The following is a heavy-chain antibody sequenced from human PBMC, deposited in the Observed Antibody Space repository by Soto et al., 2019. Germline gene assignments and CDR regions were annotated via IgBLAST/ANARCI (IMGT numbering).Heavy chain of an antibody. D-gene: IGHD3-9*01. Sequence: PGGSLRLSCAASGFTFSSYAMSWVREAPGKVLEWVSAISGSGGSTYYADSVKGRFTISRDNSKNTLYLQMNSLRAEDTAVYYCAKIWLHFDWLSDFDYWGQGTLVTVSS. CDR1: GFTFSSYA. CDR2: ISGSGGST. J-gene: IGHJ4*02. V-gene: IGHV3-23*01. CDR3: AKIWLHFDWLSDFDY.